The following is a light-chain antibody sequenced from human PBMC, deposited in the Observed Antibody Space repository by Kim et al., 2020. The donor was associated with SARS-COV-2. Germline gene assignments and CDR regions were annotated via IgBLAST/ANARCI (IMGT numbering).Light chain of an antibody. V-gene: IGKV3-20*01. Sequence: EIVLTQSPGTLSLSPGERATLSCRASQSISANYLAWYQQKPGQAPRLLIYGASSRATGIPDRFSGSGSGTDFTLTISRLEPEDFAVYHCQQYVISPSTFGQGTKVDIK. J-gene: IGKJ1*01. CDR1: QSISANY. CDR3: QQYVISPST. CDR2: GAS.